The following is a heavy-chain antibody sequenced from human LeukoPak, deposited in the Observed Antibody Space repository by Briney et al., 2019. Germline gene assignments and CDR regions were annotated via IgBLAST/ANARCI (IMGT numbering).Heavy chain of an antibody. V-gene: IGHV1-8*01. J-gene: IGHJ4*02. CDR3: ARVRYYYDSSGYYYQPFDY. CDR1: GYTFTSYD. CDR2: MNPNSGNT. Sequence: ASVKVSCKASGYTFTSYDINWVRQATGQGLEWMGWMNPNSGNTGYAQKFQGGVTMTRNTSISTAYMELSSLRSEDTAVYYCARVRYYYDSSGYYYQPFDYWGQGTLVTVSS. D-gene: IGHD3-22*01.